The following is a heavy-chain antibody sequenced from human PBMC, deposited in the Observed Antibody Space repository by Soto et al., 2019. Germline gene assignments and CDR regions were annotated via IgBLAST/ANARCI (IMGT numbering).Heavy chain of an antibody. CDR1: GYTFTSYD. CDR2: MNPNSGNT. CDR3: ARRGYGSGTSGIFYYYYGMDV. J-gene: IGHJ6*02. D-gene: IGHD3-10*01. V-gene: IGHV1-8*01. Sequence: ASVKVSCKASGYTFTSYDINWVRQATGQGLKWMGWMNPNSGNTGYAQKFQGRVTMTRNTSISTAYMELSSLRSEDTAVYYCARRGYGSGTSGIFYYYYGMDVWGQGTTVTSP.